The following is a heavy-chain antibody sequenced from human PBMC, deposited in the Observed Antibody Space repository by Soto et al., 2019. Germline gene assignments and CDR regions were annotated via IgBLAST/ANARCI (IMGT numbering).Heavy chain of an antibody. V-gene: IGHV5-10-1*01. J-gene: IGHJ4*02. CDR2: IDPSDSQA. CDR1: GYSFAGYW. Sequence: GESLKISCMGSGYSFAGYWITWVRQKPGKGLEWMGRIDPSDSQAYYSPSFRGHVTISVTKSITTVFLQWSSLRASDTAMYYCARQIYDSDTGPNFQYYFDSWGQGTPVTVSS. D-gene: IGHD3-22*01. CDR3: ARQIYDSDTGPNFQYYFDS.